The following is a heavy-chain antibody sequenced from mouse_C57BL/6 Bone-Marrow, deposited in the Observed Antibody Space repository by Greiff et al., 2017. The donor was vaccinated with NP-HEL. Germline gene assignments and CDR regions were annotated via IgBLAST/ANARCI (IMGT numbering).Heavy chain of an antibody. Sequence: VQLQQPGAELVIPGASVKLSCKASGYTFTSYWMHWVKQRPGQGLEWIGEIDPSDSYTNYNQKFKGKSTLTVDKSSSTAYMQLSSLTSEDSAVYYCARGELSNYSDYWGQGTTLTVSS. CDR2: IDPSDSYT. J-gene: IGHJ2*01. D-gene: IGHD1-1*01. V-gene: IGHV1-69*01. CDR3: ARGELSNYSDY. CDR1: GYTFTSYW.